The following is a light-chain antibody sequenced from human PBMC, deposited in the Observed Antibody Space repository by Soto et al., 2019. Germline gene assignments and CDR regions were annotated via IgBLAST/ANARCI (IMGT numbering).Light chain of an antibody. Sequence: EIVMTQSPATLSVSPGERATLSCRASQSVSSKLAWYQQKTGQAPRLLIYGASTRATGIPTRFSGSGSGTEFTLTISSLQSEDFAVYSCQQYNSWPLTFGAGTKVEIK. CDR2: GAS. CDR1: QSVSSK. V-gene: IGKV3-15*01. J-gene: IGKJ4*01. CDR3: QQYNSWPLT.